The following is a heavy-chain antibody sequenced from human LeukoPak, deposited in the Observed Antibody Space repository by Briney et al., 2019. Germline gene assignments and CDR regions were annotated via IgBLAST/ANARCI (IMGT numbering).Heavy chain of an antibody. CDR2: MNPNSGNT. Sequence: GASVKVSCKASGYTFTSYDINWVRQATGQGLEWMGWMNPNSGNTGYAQKFQGRVTMTRNTSISTAYMELSSLRSEDTAVYYCARVEGGYYDSRFDYWGQGTLVTVSS. V-gene: IGHV1-8*01. CDR3: ARVEGGYYDSRFDY. D-gene: IGHD3-22*01. CDR1: GYTFTSYD. J-gene: IGHJ4*02.